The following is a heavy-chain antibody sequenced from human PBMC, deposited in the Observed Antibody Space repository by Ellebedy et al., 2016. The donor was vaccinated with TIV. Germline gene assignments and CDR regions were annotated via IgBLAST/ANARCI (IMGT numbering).Heavy chain of an antibody. CDR3: AQRSTYYNDFDV. CDR1: GASIGSYY. D-gene: IGHD6-13*01. Sequence: MPSETLSLTCTVSGASIGSYYWSWIRQAPGKGLEWIGYFYSLGSTYYNPSLKSRVTFSVDTSKRQFSLQVTSVTAADTAVYFCAQRSTYYNDFDVWGQGTTVSVSS. J-gene: IGHJ6*02. CDR2: FYSLGST. V-gene: IGHV4-59*08.